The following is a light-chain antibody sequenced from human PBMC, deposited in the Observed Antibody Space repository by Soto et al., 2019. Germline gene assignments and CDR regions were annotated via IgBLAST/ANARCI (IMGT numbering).Light chain of an antibody. V-gene: IGLV2-23*02. Sequence: QSVLTQPASVSGSPGQSITISCTGTSSDVGSYNLVSWYQQHPGKAPKLMIYEVSKQPSGVSNRFSGSKSGNTASLTISGLQAEDEADYYCCSYAGSSTHAVFGGGTQLTVL. CDR2: EVS. J-gene: IGLJ7*01. CDR3: CSYAGSSTHAV. CDR1: SSDVGSYNL.